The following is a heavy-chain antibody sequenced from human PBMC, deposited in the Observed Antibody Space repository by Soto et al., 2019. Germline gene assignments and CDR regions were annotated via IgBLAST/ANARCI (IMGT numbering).Heavy chain of an antibody. CDR3: TTGRSLAGPKYYYYGVDV. CDR2: IKSKTDGGTT. CDR1: GFTFSKAW. V-gene: IGHV3-15*07. J-gene: IGHJ6*02. Sequence: GGSLRLSCAASGFTFSKAWMNWVRQAPGKELEWVGRIKSKTDGGTTDYAAPVKGRFTISRDDSKNTLYLQMNSLKTEDTAVYYCTTGRSLAGPKYYYYGVDVWGQGTTVTVSS.